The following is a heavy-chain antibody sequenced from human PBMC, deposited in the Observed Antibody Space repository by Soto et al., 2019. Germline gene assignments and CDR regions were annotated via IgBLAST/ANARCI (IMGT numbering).Heavy chain of an antibody. CDR3: AKDRDSMWKQWLVGPPDY. CDR2: ISGSGGST. J-gene: IGHJ4*02. Sequence: EVQLLESGGGLVQPGGSRRLSCAASGFTFSSYAMSWVRQAPGKGLEWVSAISGSGGSTYYADSVKGRFTISRDNSKNTLYLQMNSLRAEDTAVYYCAKDRDSMWKQWLVGPPDYWGQGTLVTVSS. CDR1: GFTFSSYA. D-gene: IGHD6-19*01. V-gene: IGHV3-23*01.